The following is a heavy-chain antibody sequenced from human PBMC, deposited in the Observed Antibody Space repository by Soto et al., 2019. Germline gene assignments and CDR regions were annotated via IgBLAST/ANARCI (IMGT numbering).Heavy chain of an antibody. V-gene: IGHV4-39*01. CDR2: IYYSGST. J-gene: IGHJ4*02. CDR1: GGSISSSSYY. D-gene: IGHD4-17*01. Sequence: QLQLQESGPGLVKPSETLSLTCTVSGGSISSSSYYWGWLRPPPGKGLEWIGSIYYSGSTYYNPSLKSRGTISVDTSKNQFSLKLSSVTAADTAVYYCARTNGDQYYFDYWGQGTLVTVSS. CDR3: ARTNGDQYYFDY.